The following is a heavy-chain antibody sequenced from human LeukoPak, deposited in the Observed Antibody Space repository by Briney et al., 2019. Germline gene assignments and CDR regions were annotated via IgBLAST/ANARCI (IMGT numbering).Heavy chain of an antibody. D-gene: IGHD3-22*01. V-gene: IGHV3-73*01. CDR3: TRPSYDSSVSGVVY. CDR2: IRSKANSHAT. Sequence: GGSLRLSCATSGFTFSGSAIHWVRQASGKGLEWVGRIRSKANSHATTDVASVKGRFTISRDDSKNTAYLEMSSLKTEDTAVYYCTRPSYDSSVSGVVYWGQGTLVTVSS. CDR1: GFTFSGSA. J-gene: IGHJ4*02.